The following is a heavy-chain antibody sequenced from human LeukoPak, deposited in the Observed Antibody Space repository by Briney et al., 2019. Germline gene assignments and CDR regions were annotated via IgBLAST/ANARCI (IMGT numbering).Heavy chain of an antibody. D-gene: IGHD6-19*01. V-gene: IGHV4-59*01. CDR2: IYHSGST. CDR3: ALTISVAGSNWFDP. J-gene: IGHJ5*02. CDR1: GGSISSYY. Sequence: SETLSLTCTVSGGSISSYYWSWIRHPPGKGLEQIGYIYHSGSTNYNPSLKSRVTISVDTSKKQFSLKLSSVTAADTAVYYCALTISVAGSNWFDPWGQGTLVTVSS.